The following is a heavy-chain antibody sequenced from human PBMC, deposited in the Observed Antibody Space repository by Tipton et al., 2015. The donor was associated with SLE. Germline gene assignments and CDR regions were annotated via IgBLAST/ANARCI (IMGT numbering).Heavy chain of an antibody. Sequence: TLSLTCAVSGGSISSHHWSWFRLSPGKGLEWIGNIYDSGDTYYNPSLNSRITISLDTSKSQFSLTANSVTAADTAVYFCARAIYGDPNRFDPWGQGTLVTVSS. D-gene: IGHD4-17*01. V-gene: IGHV4-59*11. CDR2: IYDSGDT. CDR3: ARAIYGDPNRFDP. J-gene: IGHJ5*02. CDR1: GGSISSHH.